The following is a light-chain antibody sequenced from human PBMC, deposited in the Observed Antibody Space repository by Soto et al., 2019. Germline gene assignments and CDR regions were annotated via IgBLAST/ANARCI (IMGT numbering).Light chain of an antibody. CDR2: ASS. CDR1: QSVSNNY. J-gene: IGKJ1*01. CDR3: QRYGSSGT. Sequence: DILLTQSPGTLSLSPGERATISCRASQSVSNNYLSLYQQKPEQPPSLLIYASSNRATGLPSRFSGRGARTDFTPISSILEHEDFTVYYCQRYGSSGTFGQGTKVDIK. V-gene: IGKV3-20*01.